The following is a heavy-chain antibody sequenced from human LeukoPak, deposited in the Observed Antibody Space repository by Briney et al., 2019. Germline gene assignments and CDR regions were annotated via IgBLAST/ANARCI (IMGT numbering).Heavy chain of an antibody. J-gene: IGHJ4*02. CDR2: IYYSGST. V-gene: IGHV4-39*01. CDR1: GGSISSSSYY. CDR3: ARFEEYYFDY. Sequence: SETLSLTCTVSGGSISSSSYYWGWIRQPPGKGLEWIESIYYSGSTYYNPSLKSRVTISVDTSKNQFSLKLSSVTAADTAVYYCARFEEYYFDYWGQGTLVTVSS. D-gene: IGHD3-10*01.